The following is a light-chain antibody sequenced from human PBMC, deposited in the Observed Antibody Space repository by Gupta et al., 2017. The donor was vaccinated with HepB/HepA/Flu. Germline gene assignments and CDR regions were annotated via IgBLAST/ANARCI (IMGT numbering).Light chain of an antibody. V-gene: IGLV9-49*03. CDR3: GTDHGSGTNFVWV. CDR1: SGYSTYK. Sequence: QPVLTQLPSASASPGASVTLTSTLSSGYSTYKVDWYQQRPGKGPQVLRLVGTGEIVGSKGEGIPERFSVLGSGVNRYLTIKNIQEEDEGDYHCGTDHGSGTNFVWVFGGGTKVTVL. CDR2: VGTGEIVG. J-gene: IGLJ3*02.